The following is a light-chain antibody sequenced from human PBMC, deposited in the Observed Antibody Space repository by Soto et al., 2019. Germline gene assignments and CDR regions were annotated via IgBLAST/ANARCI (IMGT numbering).Light chain of an antibody. V-gene: IGKV3-11*01. J-gene: IGKJ5*01. CDR1: QSFSSY. CDR3: QQRSNWPPVIT. CDR2: DAS. Sequence: EIVLTQSPATLSLSPGERATLSCRASQSFSSYLAGYQQQPGQAPRLLIYDASKRATGIPARFSGRGSGTDVTLTISSLEPEDVAVDYCQQRSNWPPVITFGQGTRLEIK.